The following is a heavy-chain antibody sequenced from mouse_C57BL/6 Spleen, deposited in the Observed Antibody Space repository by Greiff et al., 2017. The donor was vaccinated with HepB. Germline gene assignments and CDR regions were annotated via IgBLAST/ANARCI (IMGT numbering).Heavy chain of an antibody. CDR2: ISSGSSTI. Sequence: DVKLVESGGGLVKPGGSLKLSCAASGFTFSDYGMHWVRQAPEKGLEWVAYISSGSSTIYYADTVKGRFTISRDNAKNTLFLQMTSLRSEDPAMYYCARIYYDYDSDMDYWGQGTSLSVSS. D-gene: IGHD2-4*01. CDR1: GFTFSDYG. CDR3: ARIYYDYDSDMDY. J-gene: IGHJ4*01. V-gene: IGHV5-17*01.